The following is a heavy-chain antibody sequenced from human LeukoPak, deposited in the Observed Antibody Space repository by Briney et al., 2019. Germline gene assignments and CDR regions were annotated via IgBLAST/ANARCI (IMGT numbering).Heavy chain of an antibody. CDR1: GYTFTGYY. CDR3: ARDFAGTTVAFDY. D-gene: IGHD1-1*01. V-gene: IGHV1-2*02. J-gene: IGHJ4*02. CDR2: INPNSGGT. Sequence: ASVKVSCKASGYTFTGYYMHLVRQAPGQGLEWMGWINPNSGGTNYAQKFQGRVTMTRDTSISTAYMELSRLRSDDTAVYYCARDFAGTTVAFDYWGQGTLVTVSS.